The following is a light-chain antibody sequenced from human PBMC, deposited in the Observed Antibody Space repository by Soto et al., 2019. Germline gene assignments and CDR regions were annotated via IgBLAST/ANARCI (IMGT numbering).Light chain of an antibody. CDR1: SSDVGSYNR. CDR3: SLYTSSSTYV. J-gene: IGLJ1*01. V-gene: IGLV2-18*01. CDR2: EVS. Sequence: QVGLTYTPSVSGSPGKSVTISCTGTSSDVGSYNRVSWYQQPPGTAPKLMIYEVSNRPSGVPDRFSGSKSGNTASLTISGLQAEDEADYYCSLYTSSSTYVFGTGTKVTVL.